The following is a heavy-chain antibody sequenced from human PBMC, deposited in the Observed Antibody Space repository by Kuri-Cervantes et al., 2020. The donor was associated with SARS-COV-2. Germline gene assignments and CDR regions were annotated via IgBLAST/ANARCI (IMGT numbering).Heavy chain of an antibody. CDR1: GGSFRGYY. V-gene: IGHV4-34*01. J-gene: IGHJ2*01. CDR3: ASGTQEDYYYDSSGYYWYFDL. Sequence: SETLSLTCAAYGGSFRGYYWSWIRQPPGKGLEWIGEINHSGSTNYNPSLKSRVTISVDTSKNQFSLKLSSVTAADTAVYYCASGTQEDYYYDSSGYYWYFDLWGRGTLVTVSS. CDR2: INHSGST. D-gene: IGHD3-22*01.